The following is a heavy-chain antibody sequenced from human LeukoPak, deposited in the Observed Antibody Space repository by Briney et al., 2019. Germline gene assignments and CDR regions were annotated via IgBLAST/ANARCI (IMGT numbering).Heavy chain of an antibody. J-gene: IGHJ4*02. D-gene: IGHD6-13*01. CDR2: INSDGSGT. V-gene: IGHV3-74*01. Sequence: GGSLRLSCAASGFTFSNYWMHWVRQGPGKGLVWVSRINSDGSGTTYADSVKGRFTISRDNAKNTLYLQMNSLRAEDTAIYYCARSSNYVDYWGQGTLVTVSS. CDR1: GFTFSNYW. CDR3: ARSSNYVDY.